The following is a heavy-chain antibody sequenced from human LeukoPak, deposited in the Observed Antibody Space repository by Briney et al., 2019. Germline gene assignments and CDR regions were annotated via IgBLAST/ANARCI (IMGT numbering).Heavy chain of an antibody. Sequence: SETLSLTCTVSGGSISSYYWSWIRQPPGKGLEWIGYIYYSGSTNYNPSLKSRVTISVDTSKNQFSLKLSSVTAADTAAYYCARDLSLLWFGEGHWFDPWGQGTLVTVSS. CDR1: GGSISSYY. CDR2: IYYSGST. V-gene: IGHV4-59*01. D-gene: IGHD3-10*01. CDR3: ARDLSLLWFGEGHWFDP. J-gene: IGHJ5*02.